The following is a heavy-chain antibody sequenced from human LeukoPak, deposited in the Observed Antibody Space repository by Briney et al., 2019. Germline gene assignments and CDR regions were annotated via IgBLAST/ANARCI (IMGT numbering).Heavy chain of an antibody. V-gene: IGHV4-34*01. D-gene: IGHD3-10*01. CDR3: ARISSSGSLDY. CDR1: GGSFGSFY. CDR2: ITPSGGT. J-gene: IGHJ4*02. Sequence: SETLSLTCTVFGGSFGSFYWTWIRQPPGKGLEWIGEITPSGGTSYIPSLKSRLTISIDTSQDQFSLRLTSMNAADTAVYYCARISSSGSLDYWGQGTLVTVSS.